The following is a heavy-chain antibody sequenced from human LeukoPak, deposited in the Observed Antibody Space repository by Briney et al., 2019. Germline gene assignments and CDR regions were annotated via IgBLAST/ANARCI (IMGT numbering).Heavy chain of an antibody. D-gene: IGHD6-13*01. CDR2: ISAYNGNT. Sequence: ASVKVSCKASGYTCTSYGVSWVRQAPGQGLEWMGWISAYNGNTNYAQKFQGWVTMTRDTSISTAYMELSRLRSDDTAVYYCARAGINSSSWYVYYYYGMDVWGQGTTVTVSS. CDR1: GYTCTSYG. J-gene: IGHJ6*02. V-gene: IGHV1-18*01. CDR3: ARAGINSSSWYVYYYYGMDV.